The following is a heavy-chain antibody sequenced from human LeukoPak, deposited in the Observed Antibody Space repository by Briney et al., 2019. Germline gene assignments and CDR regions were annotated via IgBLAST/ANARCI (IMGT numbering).Heavy chain of an antibody. CDR3: ASKRSRGDDDFDY. D-gene: IGHD2-21*01. CDR1: GYSISSGYY. CDR2: IYHSGST. V-gene: IGHV4-38-2*02. J-gene: IGHJ4*02. Sequence: SETLSLTCTVSGYSISSGYYWGWIRPPPGKGLEWIGSIYHSGSTYYNPSLKSRVTISVDTSKKQFSLKLSSVTAADTAVYYCASKRSRGDDDFDYWGQGTLVTVSS.